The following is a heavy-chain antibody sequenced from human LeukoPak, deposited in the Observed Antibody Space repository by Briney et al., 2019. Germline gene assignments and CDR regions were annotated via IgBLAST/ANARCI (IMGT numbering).Heavy chain of an antibody. D-gene: IGHD1-26*01. CDR1: GHSFTNHW. CDR2: INFGDSET. V-gene: IGHV5-51*01. CDR3: ATRPYAGSPNWYDP. Sequence: GESLKISCKASGHSFTNHWIGWVRQMPGIGLEWVGIINFGDSETLYSPSFQGQVTISLDKSISTTYLQWRSLKASDTATYYCATRPYAGSPNWYDPWGQGTLVTVSS. J-gene: IGHJ5*02.